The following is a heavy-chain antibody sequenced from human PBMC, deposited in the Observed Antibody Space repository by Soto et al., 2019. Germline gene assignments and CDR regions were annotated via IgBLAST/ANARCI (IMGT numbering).Heavy chain of an antibody. CDR1: GFTFDYYW. V-gene: IGHV3-74*01. Sequence: EVQLVESGGGLVQPGESLRLSCAASGFTFDYYWMHWVRQAPGKGLVWVSRVHSGGTTTTYADSVKGRFTISRDNARNTVSLQMSSLRAEDTAIYYGASGDRGGFDLWGHGPMVTVSS. D-gene: IGHD7-27*01. J-gene: IGHJ3*01. CDR3: ASGDRGGFDL. CDR2: VHSGGTTT.